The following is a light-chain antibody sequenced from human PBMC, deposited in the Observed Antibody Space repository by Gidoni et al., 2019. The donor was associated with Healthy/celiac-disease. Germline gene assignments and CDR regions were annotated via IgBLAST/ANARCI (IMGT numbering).Light chain of an antibody. CDR1: QDISNY. J-gene: IGKJ1*01. V-gene: IGKV1-33*01. Sequence: DIQMTQSPSSLSASVGDRVTITCQASQDISNYLNWYQQKPGKAPKRLIYDASNLQTGVPSRFSGSGFGTDFTFTISSLQPEDIATYYCQQYDNLPWTFGQGTKLEIK. CDR3: QQYDNLPWT. CDR2: DAS.